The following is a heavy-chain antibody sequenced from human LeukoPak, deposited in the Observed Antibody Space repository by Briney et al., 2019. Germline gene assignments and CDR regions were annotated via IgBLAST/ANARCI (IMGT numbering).Heavy chain of an antibody. CDR1: GGSISIYY. J-gene: IGHJ4*02. Sequence: PSETLSLTCTVSGGSISIYYWSWIRQPPGKGLEWIGYIYYSGSTNYNPSLKSRVAISVDTSKNQFSLKLSSVTAADTAVYYCARNRDGYNSFDYWGQGTLVTVSS. CDR3: ARNRDGYNSFDY. D-gene: IGHD5-24*01. V-gene: IGHV4-59*08. CDR2: IYYSGST.